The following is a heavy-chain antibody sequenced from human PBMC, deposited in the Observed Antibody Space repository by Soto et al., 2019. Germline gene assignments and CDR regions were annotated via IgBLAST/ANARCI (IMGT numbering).Heavy chain of an antibody. D-gene: IGHD1-7*01. V-gene: IGHV4-4*07. CDR1: GAYISDFS. CDR2: ITINGNT. Sequence: QVQQQESGPGLVKPSDTLSLTCRVSGAYISDFSWSWIREPAGKGLEWVGRITINGNTQKNPTFKCRVPMSIDTSRTHFSLNLQSATAADTALYYCARETGENWTYEAHWGPGTLVTVSS. CDR3: ARETGENWTYEAH. J-gene: IGHJ1*01.